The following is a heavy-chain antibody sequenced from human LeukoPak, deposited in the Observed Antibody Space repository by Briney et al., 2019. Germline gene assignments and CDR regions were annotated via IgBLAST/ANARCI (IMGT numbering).Heavy chain of an antibody. D-gene: IGHD3-3*01. CDR3: ARDVSNYDFWSGPRFDP. J-gene: IGHJ5*02. V-gene: IGHV1-46*01. CDR2: INPSGGST. CDR1: GYTFTSYY. Sequence: GASVKVSCKASGYTFTSYYMHWVRQAPGQGLEWMGIINPSGGSTSYAQKFQGRVTMTRDMSTSTVYMELSSLRSEDTAVYYCARDVSNYDFWSGPRFDPWGQGTLVTVSS.